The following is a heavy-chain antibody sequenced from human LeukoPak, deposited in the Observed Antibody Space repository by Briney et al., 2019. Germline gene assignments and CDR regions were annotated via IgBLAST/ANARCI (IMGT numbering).Heavy chain of an antibody. CDR2: INPNSGGT. CDR3: ASSVSYCSSTSCRPGDAFDI. J-gene: IGHJ3*02. CDR1: GYTFTGYY. V-gene: IGHV1-2*02. Sequence: GASVKVSCKASGYTFTGYYMHWVRQAPGQRLEWMGWINPNSGGTNYAQKFRGRVTMTRGTSISTAYMELSRLRSDDTAVYYCASSVSYCSSTSCRPGDAFDIWGQGTMVTVSS. D-gene: IGHD2-2*01.